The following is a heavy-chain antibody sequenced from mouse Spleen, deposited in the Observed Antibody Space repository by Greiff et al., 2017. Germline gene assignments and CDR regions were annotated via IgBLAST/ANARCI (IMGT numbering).Heavy chain of an antibody. CDR1: GFSLTSYG. CDR2: IWSGGST. Sequence: QVQLQQSGPGLVQPSQSLSITCTVSGFSLTSYGVHWVRQSPGKGLEWLGVIWSGGSTDYNAAFISRLSISKDNSKSQVFFKMNSLQADDTAIYYCARERVYDPYWYFDVWGTGTTVTVSS. J-gene: IGHJ1*03. V-gene: IGHV2-2*01. CDR3: ARERVYDPYWYFDV. D-gene: IGHD2-3*01.